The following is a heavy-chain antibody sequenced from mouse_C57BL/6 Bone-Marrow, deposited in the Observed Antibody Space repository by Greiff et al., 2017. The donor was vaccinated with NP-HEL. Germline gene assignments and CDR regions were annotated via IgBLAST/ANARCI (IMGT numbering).Heavy chain of an antibody. D-gene: IGHD3-3*01. Sequence: EVKLVESGGGLVQPGGSLKLSCAASGFTFSDYYMYWVRQTPEKRLEWVAYISNGGGSTYYPDTVKGRFTISRDNAKNTLYLQMSRLKSEDTAMYYCARKGTVEIAYWGQGTLVTVSA. J-gene: IGHJ3*01. V-gene: IGHV5-12*01. CDR2: ISNGGGST. CDR3: ARKGTVEIAY. CDR1: GFTFSDYY.